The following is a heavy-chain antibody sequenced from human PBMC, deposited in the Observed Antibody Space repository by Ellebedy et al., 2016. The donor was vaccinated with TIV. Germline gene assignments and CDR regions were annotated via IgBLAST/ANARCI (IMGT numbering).Heavy chain of an antibody. Sequence: GESLKISCAASGFTFSTYYMSWVRQAPGKGLEWVANIKQDGSEKYYVDSVKGRFTISRDNAKNSLSLQMISLRAEDTAVYYCASGITLAGTGGYWGQGTLVTVSS. CDR2: IKQDGSEK. CDR1: GFTFSTYY. D-gene: IGHD6-19*01. J-gene: IGHJ4*02. CDR3: ASGITLAGTGGY. V-gene: IGHV3-7*01.